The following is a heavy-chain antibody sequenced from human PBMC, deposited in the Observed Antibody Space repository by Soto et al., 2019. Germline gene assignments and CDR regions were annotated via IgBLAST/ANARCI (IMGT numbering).Heavy chain of an antibody. CDR1: GYTFTGYY. V-gene: IGHV1-8*02. J-gene: IGHJ6*02. Sequence: ASVKVSCKASGYTFTGYYIHWVRQATGQGLDWMGCMNPNSGNTGYAQKFQGRVTMTRNTSLSTAYMELSSLRSEDTAVYYCARVGGLLYRSYGMDVWGQGTTVTVSS. CDR2: MNPNSGNT. D-gene: IGHD3-10*01. CDR3: ARVGGLLYRSYGMDV.